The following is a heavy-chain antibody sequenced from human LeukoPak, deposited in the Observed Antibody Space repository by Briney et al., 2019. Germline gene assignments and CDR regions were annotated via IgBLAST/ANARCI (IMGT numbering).Heavy chain of an antibody. Sequence: GTSVKVSCKASGVTLSSKVISWVRQAPGQGLEWMGRIIPILGTAEYAQKFQGRVTITADKSTNTAYMELRSLRSEDTAVYYCARSCGSTWYASIDYWGQGTLITGSS. J-gene: IGHJ4*02. CDR3: ARSCGSTWYASIDY. V-gene: IGHV1-69*04. D-gene: IGHD6-13*01. CDR2: IIPILGTA. CDR1: GVTLSSKV.